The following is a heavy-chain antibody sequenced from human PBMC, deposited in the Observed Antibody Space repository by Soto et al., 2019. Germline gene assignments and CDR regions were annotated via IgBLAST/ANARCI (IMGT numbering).Heavy chain of an antibody. J-gene: IGHJ4*02. V-gene: IGHV3-23*01. CDR1: GFSFSSNS. CDR2: ISDNADRT. D-gene: IGHD1-26*01. CDR3: VILALGKFDF. Sequence: GGSLRLSCTASGFSFSSNSMAWVRQAPGKGLEWVSSISDNADRTFYADSVKGRFTFSRDNSRNKLYLQMNSLRAEDTALYYCVILALGKFDFWGQGTLVTSPQ.